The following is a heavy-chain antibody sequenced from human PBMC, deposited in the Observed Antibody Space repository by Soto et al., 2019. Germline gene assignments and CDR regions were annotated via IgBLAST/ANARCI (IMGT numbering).Heavy chain of an antibody. J-gene: IGHJ3*02. V-gene: IGHV1-18*01. Sequence: ASVKVSCKASGYIFTSYGISWVRQAPGQGLEWMGWISAYNGNTNYAQKLQGRVTMTTDTSTSTAYMELRSLRSDDTAVYYCARDHFLLIVVVPAAMENAFDIWGQGTMVTVSS. CDR1: GYIFTSYG. D-gene: IGHD2-2*01. CDR2: ISAYNGNT. CDR3: ARDHFLLIVVVPAAMENAFDI.